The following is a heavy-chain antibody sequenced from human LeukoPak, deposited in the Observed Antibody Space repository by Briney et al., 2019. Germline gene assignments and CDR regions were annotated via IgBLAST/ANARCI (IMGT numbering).Heavy chain of an antibody. J-gene: IGHJ4*02. D-gene: IGHD4-17*01. Sequence: GGSLRLSCAASGFTFSSYAMHWVRQAPGKGLEWVAVISYDGSNKYYADSVKGRFTISRDNSKNTLYLQMNSLRAEDTAVYYCARGPTATPLEYWGQGTLVTVSS. CDR1: GFTFSSYA. CDR3: ARGPTATPLEY. V-gene: IGHV3-30-3*01. CDR2: ISYDGSNK.